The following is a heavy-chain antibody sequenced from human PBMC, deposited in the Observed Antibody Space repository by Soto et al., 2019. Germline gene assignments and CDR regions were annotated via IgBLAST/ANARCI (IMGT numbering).Heavy chain of an antibody. CDR2: ISCAGTST. D-gene: IGHD3-10*01. Sequence: QVQLVESGGGVVQPGRSLRSSWAASGFTLSSYAMHWVRQATGKGLEWVAVISCAGTSTYYADSVRGRFSISRDKSKDPVYLQLNRLRTEDTAVSHCARYPGHDGKESYNVVSWGQGPLVTVSS. V-gene: IGHV3-30-3*01. J-gene: IGHJ4*02. CDR3: ARYPGHDGKESYNVVS. CDR1: GFTLSSYA.